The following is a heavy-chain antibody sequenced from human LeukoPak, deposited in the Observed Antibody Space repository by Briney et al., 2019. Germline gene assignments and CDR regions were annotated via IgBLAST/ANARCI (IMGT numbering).Heavy chain of an antibody. V-gene: IGHV4-61*08. J-gene: IGHJ4*02. CDR1: GGALSSGGYY. D-gene: IGHD6-19*01. CDR3: ARVGVAGPYYFDY. CDR2: IYYDGST. Sequence: SETLSLTCTVSGGALSSGGYYWTWIRQPPGKGLEWMGYIYYDGSTNYNPSLKSRVTISVDTSKNQFSLRLTSVTAADTAVYYCARVGVAGPYYFDYWGQGTLVTVSS.